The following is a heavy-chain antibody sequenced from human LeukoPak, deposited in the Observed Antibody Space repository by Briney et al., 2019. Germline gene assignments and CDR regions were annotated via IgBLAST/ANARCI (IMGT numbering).Heavy chain of an antibody. CDR2: IYYSGRT. CDR1: GGSISNYC. J-gene: IGHJ4*02. Sequence: SETLPLTCSVSGGSISNYCWSWIRQPPGKGLEWVGYIYYSGRTNYKRSLTSRVTISVHPYNNQCSLTQAEVTTADGAVCFSARVRQLPFDYWGQGTLVTDSS. D-gene: IGHD2-2*01. CDR3: ARVRQLPFDY. V-gene: IGHV4-59*01.